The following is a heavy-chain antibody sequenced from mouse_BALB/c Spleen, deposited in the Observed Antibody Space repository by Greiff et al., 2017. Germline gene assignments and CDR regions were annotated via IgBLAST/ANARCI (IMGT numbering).Heavy chain of an antibody. V-gene: IGHV2-9*02. J-gene: IGHJ2*01. CDR2: IWAGGST. Sequence: VKLMESGPGLVAPSQSLSITCTVSGFSLTSYGVHWVRQPPGKGLEWLGVIWAGGSTNYNSALMSRLSISKDNSKSQVFLKMNSLQTDDTAMYYCARGSRAIYYRYDDGYYFDYWGQGTTLTVSS. D-gene: IGHD2-14*01. CDR1: GFSLTSYG. CDR3: ARGSRAIYYRYDDGYYFDY.